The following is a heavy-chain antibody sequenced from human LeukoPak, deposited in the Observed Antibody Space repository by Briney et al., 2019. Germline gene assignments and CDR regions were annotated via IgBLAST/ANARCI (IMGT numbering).Heavy chain of an antibody. J-gene: IGHJ5*02. CDR1: GHSFASYW. CDR3: ARLAGNNWLDP. Sequence: GESLKISCQSSGHSFASYWIGWVRQMPGQGLEWMGIIYPGDSDTRYSPSFEGQVTISVDKSITTAYLQWSSLKASGTAMYYCARLAGNNWLDPWGQGTLVTVS. CDR2: IYPGDSDT. V-gene: IGHV5-51*01.